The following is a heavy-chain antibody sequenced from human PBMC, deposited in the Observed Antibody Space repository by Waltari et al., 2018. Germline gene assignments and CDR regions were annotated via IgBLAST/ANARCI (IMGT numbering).Heavy chain of an antibody. J-gene: IGHJ4*02. CDR2: IKQDGSEK. V-gene: IGHV3-7*01. D-gene: IGHD3-22*01. CDR3: ARDYDSSGYYYYV. Sequence: EVQLVESGGGLVQPGGSLRLSCAASGFPFSSYWLSWVRQAPGKGLEWVANIKQDGSEKYYVDSVKGRFTISRDNAKNSLYLQMNSLRAEDTAVYYCARDYDSSGYYYYVWGQGTLVTVSS. CDR1: GFPFSSYW.